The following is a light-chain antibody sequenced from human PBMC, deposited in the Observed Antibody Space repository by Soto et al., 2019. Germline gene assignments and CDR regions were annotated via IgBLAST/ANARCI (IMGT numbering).Light chain of an antibody. CDR1: QSISTN. CDR3: QQYNTWPGT. J-gene: IGKJ1*01. Sequence: RVMTQSPATLSVSPGERVTLSCRASQSISTNLAWYQRKPGQAPRLLIKGASTRATGIPARFSGSGSGTQFTLTISSLQSEDFGTYYCQQYNTWPGTFGQGTKVDIK. CDR2: GAS. V-gene: IGKV3-15*01.